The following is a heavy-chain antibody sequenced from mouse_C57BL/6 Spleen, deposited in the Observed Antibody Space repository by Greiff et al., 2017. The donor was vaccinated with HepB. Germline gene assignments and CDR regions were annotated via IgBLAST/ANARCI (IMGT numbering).Heavy chain of an antibody. V-gene: IGHV1-69*01. Sequence: VQLQQPGAELVMPGASVKLSCKASGYTFTSYWMHWVKQRPGQGLEWIGEIDPSDSYTNYNQKFKGKSTLTVDKSSSTAYMQLSSLTPEDYAVYYCARLGYYGSSFHFDYWGQGTTLTVSS. CDR1: GYTFTSYW. CDR3: ARLGYYGSSFHFDY. CDR2: IDPSDSYT. J-gene: IGHJ2*01. D-gene: IGHD1-1*01.